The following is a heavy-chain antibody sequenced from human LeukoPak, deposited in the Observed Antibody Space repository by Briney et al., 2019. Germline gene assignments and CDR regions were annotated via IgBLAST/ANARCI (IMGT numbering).Heavy chain of an antibody. Sequence: PSETLSLTCTVSGGSISSGDYYWSWIRQPPGKGLGWIGYIYYSGSTYYNPSLKSRVTISVDTSKNQFSLKLSSVTAADTAVYYCAREGSLAAAGNWFDPWGQGTLVTVSS. J-gene: IGHJ5*02. CDR1: GGSISSGDYY. CDR3: AREGSLAAAGNWFDP. V-gene: IGHV4-30-4*01. CDR2: IYYSGST. D-gene: IGHD6-13*01.